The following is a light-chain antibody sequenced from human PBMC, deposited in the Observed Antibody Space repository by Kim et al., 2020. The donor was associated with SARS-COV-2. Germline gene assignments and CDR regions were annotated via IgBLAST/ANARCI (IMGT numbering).Light chain of an antibody. J-gene: IGLJ1*01. CDR3: QSYDSSLSAPYV. CDR1: SANIGAGYE. V-gene: IGLV1-40*01. CDR2: GNS. Sequence: VTIACTGGSANIGAGYEVHWYQQLPGTAPKILFYGNSNRPSGVPDRFSGSKSGTSASLAITGLQAEDEADYYCQSYDSSLSAPYVFGTGTKVTVL.